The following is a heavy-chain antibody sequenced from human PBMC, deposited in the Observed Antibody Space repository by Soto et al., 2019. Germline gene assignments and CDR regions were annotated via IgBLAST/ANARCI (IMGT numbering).Heavy chain of an antibody. V-gene: IGHV4-39*01. J-gene: IGHJ5*02. CDR2: IYYSGST. CDR3: ARISVAAAGGWFDP. Sequence: SETLSLTCTVSGGSISSSSYYWGWIRQPPGKGLEWIGSIYYSGSTYYNPSLKSRVTISVDTSKNQFSLKLSSVTAADTAVYYYARISVAAAGGWFDPWGQGTLVTVSS. CDR1: GGSISSSSYY. D-gene: IGHD6-13*01.